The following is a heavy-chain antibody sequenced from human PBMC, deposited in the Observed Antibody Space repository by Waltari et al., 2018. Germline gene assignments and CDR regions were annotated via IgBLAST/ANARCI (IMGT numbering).Heavy chain of an antibody. J-gene: IGHJ3*02. CDR3: ARESRFAFDI. CDR2: IYTSGGT. CDR1: GGSISSYY. Sequence: QVQLQESGPGLVKPSETLSLTCTVSGGSISSYYWSWIRQPAGKGREWIGRIYTSGGTNYNPALKSRVTMSVDTSKNQFSLKLSSVTAADTAVYYCARESRFAFDIWGQGTMVTVSS. V-gene: IGHV4-4*07.